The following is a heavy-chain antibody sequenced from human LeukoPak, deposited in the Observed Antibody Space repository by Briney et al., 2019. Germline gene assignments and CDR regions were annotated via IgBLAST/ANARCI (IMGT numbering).Heavy chain of an antibody. CDR2: IYVGDSET. CDR3: AKTHNWEEKFFDS. J-gene: IGHJ4*02. V-gene: IGHV5-51*01. Sequence: GESLKISCKASGYTFSNTWVGWVRQMPGKGLEWMGIIYVGDSETRYSPSFQGQVTFSADKSNNIASLQWSSLKASDTAMYYCAKTHNWEEKFFDSWGQGTLVTVSS. CDR1: GYTFSNTW. D-gene: IGHD1-20*01.